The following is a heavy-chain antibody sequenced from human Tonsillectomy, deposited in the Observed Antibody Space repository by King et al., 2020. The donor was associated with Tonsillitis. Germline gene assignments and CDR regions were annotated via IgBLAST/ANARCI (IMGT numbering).Heavy chain of an antibody. D-gene: IGHD2-21*02. Sequence: VQLVESGAEVKKPGESLKISCKGCGYSFTSYWTGWVRQMPGKGLGGMGIIYPGDPDTICSPFFQGQVPIPADKSISTPYLQWSSLKASDTAMYYCARPRHCGGDCYSHYYFDYWGQGTLVTVSS. J-gene: IGHJ4*02. CDR2: IYPGDPDT. V-gene: IGHV5-51*01. CDR3: ARPRHCGGDCYSHYYFDY. CDR1: GYSFTSYW.